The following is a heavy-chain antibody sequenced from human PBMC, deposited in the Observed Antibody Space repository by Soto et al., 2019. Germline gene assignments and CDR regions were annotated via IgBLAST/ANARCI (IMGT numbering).Heavy chain of an antibody. J-gene: IGHJ5*02. Sequence: LSLTCTVSGDSFSNYYCNWVRKSAGKGLEWIGRIYPTGSTTYNPSLKSRLTMSVDTSKNQFSLRLTSMTAADTAVYYCATGRSEVVPGAMDTWGQGTLVTVSS. CDR1: GDSFSNYY. V-gene: IGHV4-4*07. CDR3: ATGRSEVVPGAMDT. CDR2: IYPTGST. D-gene: IGHD2-2*01.